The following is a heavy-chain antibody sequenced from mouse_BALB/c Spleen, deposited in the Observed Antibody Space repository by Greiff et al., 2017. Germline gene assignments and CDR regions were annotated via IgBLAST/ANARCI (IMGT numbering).Heavy chain of an antibody. CDR2: IWSGGST. Sequence: VKLVESGPGLVQPSQSLSITCTVSGFSLTSYGVHWVRQSPGKGLEWLGVIWSGGSTDYNAAFISRLSISKDNSKSQVFFKMNSLQANDTAIYYCARNEREVRDYAMDYWGQGTSVTVSS. V-gene: IGHV2-2*02. CDR1: GFSLTSYG. D-gene: IGHD2-14*01. J-gene: IGHJ4*01. CDR3: ARNEREVRDYAMDY.